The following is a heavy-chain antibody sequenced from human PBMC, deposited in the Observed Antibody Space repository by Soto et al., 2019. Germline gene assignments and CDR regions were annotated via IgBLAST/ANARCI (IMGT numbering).Heavy chain of an antibody. CDR3: ARGDRGAFDL. CDR2: ISTSSSAV. D-gene: IGHD2-21*02. Sequence: GGSLRLSCAASGFTFSTYSMNWVRQAPGKGLEWISYISTSSSAVYYADSVKGRFTISRDNARNSLYLQLNSLRPEDTAVYYCARGDRGAFDLWGQGTMVTVSS. CDR1: GFTFSTYS. V-gene: IGHV3-48*01. J-gene: IGHJ3*01.